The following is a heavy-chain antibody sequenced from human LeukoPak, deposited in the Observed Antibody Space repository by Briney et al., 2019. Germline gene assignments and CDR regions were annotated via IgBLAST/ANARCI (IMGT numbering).Heavy chain of an antibody. V-gene: IGHV1-18*01. J-gene: IGHJ4*02. Sequence: ASVKVSCKASGYTFTSYDTNWVRQAPGQGLEWMGWISAYNGNTNYAQKLQGRVTMTTDTSTSTAYMELRSLRSDDTAVYYCARDYSGSSDYWGQGTLVTVSS. CDR1: GYTFTSYD. CDR2: ISAYNGNT. D-gene: IGHD1-26*01. CDR3: ARDYSGSSDY.